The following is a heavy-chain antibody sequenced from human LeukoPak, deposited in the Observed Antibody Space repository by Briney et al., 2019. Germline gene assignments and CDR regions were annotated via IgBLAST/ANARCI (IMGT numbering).Heavy chain of an antibody. CDR3: ARDGSFSYYYDSS. V-gene: IGHV4-39*07. CDR2: IYYSGST. CDR1: GGSISSSSYY. D-gene: IGHD3-22*01. Sequence: PSETLSLTCTVSGGSISSSSYYWGWIRQPPGKGLEWIGSIYYSGSTNYNPSLKSRVTISVDTSKNQFSLKLSSVTAADTAVYYCARDGSFSYYYDSSWGQGTLVTVSS. J-gene: IGHJ4*02.